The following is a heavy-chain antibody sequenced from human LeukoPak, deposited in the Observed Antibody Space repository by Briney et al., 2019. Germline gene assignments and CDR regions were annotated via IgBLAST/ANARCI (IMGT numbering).Heavy chain of an antibody. CDR3: ARDRGDGYSSGPYFDY. V-gene: IGHV4-39*07. J-gene: IGHJ4*02. CDR1: GDSISSENYI. D-gene: IGHD5-24*01. CDR2: IFYSGTT. Sequence: SETLSLTCSVSGDSISSENYIWGWIRQPPGKGLEWIGSIFYSGTTNYNPSLKSRVTISADTSKNQFSLQLNSVTPEDTAVYYCARDRGDGYSSGPYFDYWGQGTLVTVSS.